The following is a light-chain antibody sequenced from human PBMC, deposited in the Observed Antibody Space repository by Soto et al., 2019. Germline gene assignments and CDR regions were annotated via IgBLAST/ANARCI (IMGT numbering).Light chain of an antibody. CDR2: GAS. Sequence: IVLTQSPGTLSLSPGERATLSCRASQRVPSDNLAWYHQRPGQAPRLLIYGASNRATGIPDRFSGSGSGTDFTLTISRLDPEDFVLFFCQQYGSSPLTFGQGTTVEVK. V-gene: IGKV3-20*01. CDR3: QQYGSSPLT. J-gene: IGKJ1*01. CDR1: QRVPSDN.